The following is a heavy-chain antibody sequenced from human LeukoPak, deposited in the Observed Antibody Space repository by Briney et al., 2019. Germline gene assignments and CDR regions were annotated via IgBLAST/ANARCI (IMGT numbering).Heavy chain of an antibody. CDR2: ISAYNGNT. CDR1: GYTFTSYG. CDR3: ARERGWGNYYDSSGYYRSDPSY. Sequence: ASVKVSFKSSGYTFTSYGISWVRQAHGQGLEWMGWISAYNGNTNYAQKLQGRVTMTTDTSTSTAYMELRSLRSDDTAVYYCARERGWGNYYDSSGYYRSDPSYWGQGTLVTVSS. V-gene: IGHV1-18*01. D-gene: IGHD3-22*01. J-gene: IGHJ4*02.